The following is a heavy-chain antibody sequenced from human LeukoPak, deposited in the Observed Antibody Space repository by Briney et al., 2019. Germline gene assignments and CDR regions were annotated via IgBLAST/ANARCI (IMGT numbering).Heavy chain of an antibody. Sequence: PSETLSLTCAVYGGSFSGYYWSWIRQPPGKGLEWIGEINHSGSTNYNPSIKSRVTISVDTSKNQFSLKLSSVTAADTAVYYCARVGAGTDYYGMDVWGQGTTVTVSS. D-gene: IGHD6-13*01. CDR2: INHSGST. V-gene: IGHV4-34*01. CDR3: ARVGAGTDYYGMDV. CDR1: GGSFSGYY. J-gene: IGHJ6*02.